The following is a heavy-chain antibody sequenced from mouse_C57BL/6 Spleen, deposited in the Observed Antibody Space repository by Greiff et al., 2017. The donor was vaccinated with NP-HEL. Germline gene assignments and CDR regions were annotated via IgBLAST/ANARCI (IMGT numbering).Heavy chain of an antibody. CDR3: ARHYYGSSYLFSMDY. V-gene: IGHV1-81*01. D-gene: IGHD1-1*01. Sequence: QVQLQQSGAELARPGASVKLSCKASGYTFTSYGISWVKQRTGQGLEWIGEIYPRSGNTYYNEKFKGKATLTADKSSSTAYMELRSLTSEDSAVYFCARHYYGSSYLFSMDYWGQGTSVTVSS. CDR1: GYTFTSYG. CDR2: IYPRSGNT. J-gene: IGHJ4*01.